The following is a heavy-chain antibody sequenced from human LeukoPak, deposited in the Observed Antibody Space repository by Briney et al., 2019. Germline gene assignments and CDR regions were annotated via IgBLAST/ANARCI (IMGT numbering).Heavy chain of an antibody. D-gene: IGHD6-19*01. CDR3: ARALGWYNRIYYFDF. CDR2: ISPYNGNT. V-gene: IGHV1-18*01. CDR1: GYTFTNYG. J-gene: IGHJ4*02. Sequence: ASVKVSCKASGYTFTNYGFSWVRQAPGKALEWTGWISPYNGNTNYAQKLQGRLTMTTDTSTNTAYMDLRSLRSDDTAIYYCARALGWYNRIYYFDFWGQGTLVTVSS.